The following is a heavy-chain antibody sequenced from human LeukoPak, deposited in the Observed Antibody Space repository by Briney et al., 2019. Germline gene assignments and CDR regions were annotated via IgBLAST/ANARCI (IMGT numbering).Heavy chain of an antibody. CDR2: ISGSGTTI. D-gene: IGHD3-10*01. J-gene: IGHJ4*02. CDR1: GFTFSSYP. CDR3: VFYYGSGSYSNFDY. V-gene: IGHV3-48*04. Sequence: GGSLRLSCAASGFTFSSYPMNWVRQAPGKGLEWVSYISGSGTTIYYADSVKGRFTISRDNAKNSLYLQMHSLRAEDTAVYYCVFYYGSGSYSNFDYWGQGTLVTVSS.